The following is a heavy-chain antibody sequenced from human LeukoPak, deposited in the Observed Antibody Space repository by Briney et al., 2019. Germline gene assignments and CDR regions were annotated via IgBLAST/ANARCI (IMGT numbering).Heavy chain of an antibody. J-gene: IGHJ3*02. CDR2: ISGSGSTI. V-gene: IGHV3-11*04. CDR1: GFTFSDYY. Sequence: PGGSLRLSCAASGFTFSDYYISWIRQAPGKGLEWVSYISGSGSTIYYADSVKGRFTISRDNAKNSLYLQMNSLRAEDTAVYYCANGGGSGSYLGSAFDIWGQGTMVTVSS. CDR3: ANGGGSGSYLGSAFDI. D-gene: IGHD1-26*01.